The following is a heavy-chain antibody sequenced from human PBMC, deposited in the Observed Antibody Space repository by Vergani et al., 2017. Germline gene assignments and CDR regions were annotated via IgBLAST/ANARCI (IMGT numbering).Heavy chain of an antibody. Sequence: QVHLQESGPGLVKPSETLSLTCAVSGDSISSGNNWSWIRPPPGKGLEWMGYVFFRGDTLYGPSVKGRMTISLNTSSNQFSLYLTSVTAADTAVYYCARSRIYYGAGSPDYWGQGTLVTVSS. J-gene: IGHJ4*02. D-gene: IGHD3-10*01. CDR1: GDSISSGNN. CDR3: ARSRIYYGAGSPDY. V-gene: IGHV4-61*01. CDR2: VFFRGDT.